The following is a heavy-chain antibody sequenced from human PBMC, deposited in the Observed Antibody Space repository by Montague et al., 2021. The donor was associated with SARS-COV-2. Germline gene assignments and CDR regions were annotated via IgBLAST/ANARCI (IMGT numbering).Heavy chain of an antibody. J-gene: IGHJ6*02. V-gene: IGHV3-33*01. CDR1: GFPFSSYG. D-gene: IGHD2-2*02. Sequence: SLRLSCAASGFPFSSYGLNWVRQAPGKGLEWVAVIWYGGSNKQYADSVKGRFTISRDNSKNTLYLQMNSLRAEDTALYYCARDSFSSCTSSSCYMGGMDVWGQGTMVTVSS. CDR3: ARDSFSSCTSSSCYMGGMDV. CDR2: IWYGGSNK.